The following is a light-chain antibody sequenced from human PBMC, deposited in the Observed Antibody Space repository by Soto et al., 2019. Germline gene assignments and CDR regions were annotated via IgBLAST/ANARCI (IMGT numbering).Light chain of an antibody. Sequence: QSALTQPPSVSGAPGQRVTISCTGSSSNIGAGYDVHWYQLLPGTAPKLLIYGNNNRPSGVPDRFSGSKSGTSASLAITGLQAEDEAHYYCQSYDSSLSGSVFGGGTKVTVL. CDR3: QSYDSSLSGSV. CDR2: GNN. V-gene: IGLV1-40*01. J-gene: IGLJ2*01. CDR1: SSNIGAGYD.